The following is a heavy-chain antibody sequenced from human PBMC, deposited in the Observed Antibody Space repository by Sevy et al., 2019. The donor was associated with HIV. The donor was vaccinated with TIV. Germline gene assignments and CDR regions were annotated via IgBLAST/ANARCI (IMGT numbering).Heavy chain of an antibody. D-gene: IGHD3-16*01. CDR2: VKKDGSEK. V-gene: IGHV3-7*01. J-gene: IGHJ6*02. CDR3: ARDPPLVFRGVIRVNHYGVDV. CDR1: GFTFSSYW. Sequence: GGSLRLSCAASGFTFSSYWMSWVRQAPGKGLEWVANVKKDGSEKYYVDSVRGRFTISRDNAKNSLYLQMNSLRAEDTAVYYCARDPPLVFRGVIRVNHYGVDVWGQGTTVTVSS.